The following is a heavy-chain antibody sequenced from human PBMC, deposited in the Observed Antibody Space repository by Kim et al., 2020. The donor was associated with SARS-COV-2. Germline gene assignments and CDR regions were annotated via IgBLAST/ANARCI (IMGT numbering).Heavy chain of an antibody. CDR3: ARGSGTRENY. V-gene: IGHV3-30-3*01. D-gene: IGHD1-1*01. J-gene: IGHJ4*02. Sequence: GGSLRLSCAASGFTFSSYAMHWVHQAPGKGLEWVAVISYDGSNKYYADSVKGRFTISRDNSKNTLYLQMNSLRAEDTAVYYCARGSGTRENYWGQGTLVTVSS. CDR2: ISYDGSNK. CDR1: GFTFSSYA.